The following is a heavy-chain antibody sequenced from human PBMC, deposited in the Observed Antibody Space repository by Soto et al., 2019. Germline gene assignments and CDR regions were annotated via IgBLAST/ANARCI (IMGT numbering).Heavy chain of an antibody. J-gene: IGHJ4*02. CDR3: ARGPSGDKVDY. V-gene: IGHV4-30-4*01. D-gene: IGHD7-27*01. Sequence: QVQLQESGPGLVRPSQTLSLTCTVSGDSISSGDSCWSWIRQPPHKRLQWIGHISHGGSTYNNPSLESRVTISVDTSKTQFSLKLSSVSAADTAVYYCARGPSGDKVDYWGQGTLVTVSS. CDR2: ISHGGST. CDR1: GDSISSGDSC.